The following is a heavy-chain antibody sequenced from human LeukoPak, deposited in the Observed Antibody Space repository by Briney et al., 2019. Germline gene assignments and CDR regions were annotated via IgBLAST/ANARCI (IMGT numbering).Heavy chain of an antibody. CDR1: GGSISSLY. CDR2: IYYTGST. J-gene: IGHJ4*02. Sequence: PSETLSLTCSVSGGSISSLYWSWVRQPPGKGLEWVGYIYYTGSTNYNPSLKSRVTMFVDMSKNQFSLRLSSVTAADTAVYYCARHRAYSSSSPFDYWGQGTLVTVSS. V-gene: IGHV4-59*08. D-gene: IGHD6-6*01. CDR3: ARHRAYSSSSPFDY.